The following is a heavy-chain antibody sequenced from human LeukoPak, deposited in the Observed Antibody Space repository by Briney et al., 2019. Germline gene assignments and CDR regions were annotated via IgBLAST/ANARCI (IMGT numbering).Heavy chain of an antibody. J-gene: IGHJ4*02. Sequence: ASVKVSCKASGYTFSNYYIHWVRQAPGQGLEWMGWINPNSGVTNYAQKFQDRVTMTRDTSITTAYMELSSLRSDDTAVYYCARAPERRGGYWGQGTLVTVSS. CDR1: GYTFSNYY. D-gene: IGHD1-1*01. CDR2: INPNSGVT. CDR3: ARAPERRGGY. V-gene: IGHV1-2*02.